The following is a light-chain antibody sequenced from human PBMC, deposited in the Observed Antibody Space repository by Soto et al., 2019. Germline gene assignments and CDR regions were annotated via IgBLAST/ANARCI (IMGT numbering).Light chain of an antibody. CDR1: QSVSSSF. CDR3: QQYGSSPGT. J-gene: IGKJ1*01. CDR2: GAS. Sequence: EIVLTPSPGTLSLSPGERATLSCRASQSVSSSFLAWYQQKPGQAPRLLIYGASSRATGIPDRFSGSGSGTDFTLTISTLEPEDFAVYYCQQYGSSPGTFGQGTKVDIK. V-gene: IGKV3-20*01.